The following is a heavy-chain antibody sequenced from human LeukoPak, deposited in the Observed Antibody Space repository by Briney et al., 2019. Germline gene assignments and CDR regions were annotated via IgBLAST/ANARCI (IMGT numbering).Heavy chain of an antibody. CDR2: IYDDGSNN. CDR1: GFTFNSFG. V-gene: IGHV3-30*12. CDR3: AREYHPGYHDSLGFIWLDP. J-gene: IGHJ5*02. D-gene: IGHD3-22*01. Sequence: PGRSVRLSCAASGFTFNSFGIHWVRHAPGKGLEWVAVIYDDGSNNFYSDSVKGPFTISRDNSKNTVFLQMRSLRAEDTAVYYCAREYHPGYHDSLGFIWLDPWGQGTLVSVSS.